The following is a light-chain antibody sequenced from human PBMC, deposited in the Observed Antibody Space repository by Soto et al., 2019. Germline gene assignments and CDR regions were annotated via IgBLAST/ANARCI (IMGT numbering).Light chain of an antibody. V-gene: IGLV1-47*01. J-gene: IGLJ3*02. CDR3: MSYTISVAWV. Sequence: QPVLTQPPSASGTPGQGVTISCSGSTSNIGSNYVYWYQQLPGTAPKLLIYRNNQRPSGVPDRFSGSKSGTSASLAISGLRSDDEADYYCMSYTISVAWVFGGGTKVTVL. CDR1: TSNIGSNY. CDR2: RNN.